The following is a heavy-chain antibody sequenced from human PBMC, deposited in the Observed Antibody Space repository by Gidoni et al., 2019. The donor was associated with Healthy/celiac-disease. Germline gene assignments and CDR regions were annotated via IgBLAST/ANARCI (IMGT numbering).Heavy chain of an antibody. J-gene: IGHJ4*02. CDR3: ARAPGDAVPDY. Sequence: QVQLVESGGGEVQPGGSLSLPCAASAFTFSSYAMHWVRQAPGKGLEWVAVISYDGSNKYYADSVKGRFTISRDNSKNTLYLQMNSLRAEDTAVYYCARAPGDAVPDYWGQGTLVTVSS. CDR2: ISYDGSNK. D-gene: IGHD2-21*01. V-gene: IGHV3-30-3*01. CDR1: AFTFSSYA.